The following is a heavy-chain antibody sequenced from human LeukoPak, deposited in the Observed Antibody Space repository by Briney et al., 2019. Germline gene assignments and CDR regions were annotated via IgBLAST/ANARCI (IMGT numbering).Heavy chain of an antibody. Sequence: PGGSLRLSCAASGFTFSSYWMSWVRQAPGKGLEWVANIKQDGSEKYYVDSVKGRFTISRDNAKNSLYLQMNSLRAEDTAVYYCARESVTGPENWFDPWGQGTLVTVSS. J-gene: IGHJ5*02. V-gene: IGHV3-7*01. CDR1: GFTFSSYW. CDR2: IKQDGSEK. D-gene: IGHD1-20*01. CDR3: ARESVTGPENWFDP.